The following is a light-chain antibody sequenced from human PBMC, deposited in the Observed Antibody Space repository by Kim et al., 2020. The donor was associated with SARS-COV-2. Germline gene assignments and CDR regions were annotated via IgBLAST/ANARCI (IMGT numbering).Light chain of an antibody. V-gene: IGLV2-14*04. Sequence: GQPVTTSCTGTSIDVGGYNYVSWYQQHPGKAPKLMIYDVSKRPSGVSNRFSGSKSGNTASLTISGLQAEDEADYYCSSYTSSSTLVFGGGTQLTVL. CDR2: DVS. J-gene: IGLJ2*01. CDR1: SIDVGGYNY. CDR3: SSYTSSSTLV.